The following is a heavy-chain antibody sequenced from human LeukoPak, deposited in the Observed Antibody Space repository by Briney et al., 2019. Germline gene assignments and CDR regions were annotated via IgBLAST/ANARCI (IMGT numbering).Heavy chain of an antibody. J-gene: IGHJ5*02. CDR3: ARDVSAGGTKWFDP. CDR1: GYTFTGYY. CDR2: INPNSGGP. Sequence: GASVKASCKASGYTFTGYYIHWVRQAPGQGLEWMGWINPNSGGPNYAQKFQGRVTMTRDTSISTAYMEMSRLRSDDTAVYYCARDVSAGGTKWFDPWGQGTLVTVSS. V-gene: IGHV1-2*02. D-gene: IGHD1-1*01.